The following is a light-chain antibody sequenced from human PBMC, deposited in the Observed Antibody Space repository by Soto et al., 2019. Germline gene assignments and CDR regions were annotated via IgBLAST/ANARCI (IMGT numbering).Light chain of an antibody. V-gene: IGKV3-15*01. Sequence: EIVMTQSPATLSVSPGERATLSCRASQSVSSNLAWYQQRPGQAPRLLIYGASTRATDIPARFSGSGSGTEFTLTISSLQSEDFAIYYCQQYNNWPPERTFGQGTKVEIK. J-gene: IGKJ1*01. CDR1: QSVSSN. CDR2: GAS. CDR3: QQYNNWPPERT.